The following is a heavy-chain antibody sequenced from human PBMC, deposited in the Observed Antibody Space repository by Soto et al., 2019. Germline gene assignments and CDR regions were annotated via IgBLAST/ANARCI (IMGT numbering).Heavy chain of an antibody. CDR3: ARTIVVVPAAKDNWFDP. J-gene: IGHJ5*02. Sequence: TLSLTCAVSGGSISSSNWWSWVRQPPGKGLEWIGEIYHSGSTNYNPSLKSRVTISVDKSKNQFSLKLSSVTAADTAVYYRARTIVVVPAAKDNWFDPWGQGTLVTVSS. CDR1: GGSISSSNW. V-gene: IGHV4-4*02. CDR2: IYHSGST. D-gene: IGHD2-2*01.